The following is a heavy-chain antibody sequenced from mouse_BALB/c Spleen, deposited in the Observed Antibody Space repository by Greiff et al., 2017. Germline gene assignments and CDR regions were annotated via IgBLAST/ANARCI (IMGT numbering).Heavy chain of an antibody. CDR1: GFTFSSFG. D-gene: IGHD1-1*02. CDR3: ARGGTNFDY. CDR2: ISSGSSTI. J-gene: IGHJ2*01. Sequence: EVKVIESGGGLVQPGGSRKLSCAASGFTFSSFGMHWVRQAPEKGLEWVAYISSGSSTIYYADTVKGRFTISRDNPKNTLFLQMTSLRSEDTAMYYCARGGTNFDYWGQGTTLTVSS. V-gene: IGHV5-17*02.